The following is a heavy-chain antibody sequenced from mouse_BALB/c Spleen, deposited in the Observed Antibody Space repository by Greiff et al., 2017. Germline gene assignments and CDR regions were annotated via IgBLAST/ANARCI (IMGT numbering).Heavy chain of an antibody. D-gene: IGHD1-1*01. Sequence: EVKLMESGGGLVQPGGSRKLSCAASGFTFSSFGMHWVRQAPEKGLEWVAYISSGSSTIYYADTVKGRFTISRDNPKNTLFLQMTSLRSEDTAMYYCARSPITTVVEDWYFDVWGAGTTVTVSS. V-gene: IGHV5-17*02. CDR3: ARSPITTVVEDWYFDV. CDR1: GFTFSSFG. CDR2: ISSGSSTI. J-gene: IGHJ1*01.